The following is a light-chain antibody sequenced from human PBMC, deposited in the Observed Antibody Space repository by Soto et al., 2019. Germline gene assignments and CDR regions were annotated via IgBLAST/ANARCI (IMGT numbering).Light chain of an antibody. V-gene: IGLV1-51*01. Sequence: QSVLTQPPSVSAAPGQKVTISCSGSSSNIGNNYVFWYQQLPGTAPKLLIYDNNKRPSGIPDRFSGSKSGTSATLGITGLQTGDEADYSCGTGDNSLSAGVVFGGGTQLTV. CDR1: SSNIGNNY. J-gene: IGLJ7*01. CDR3: GTGDNSLSAGVV. CDR2: DNN.